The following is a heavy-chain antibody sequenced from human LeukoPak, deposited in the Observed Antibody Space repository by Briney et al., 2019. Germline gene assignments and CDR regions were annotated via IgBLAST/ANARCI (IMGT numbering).Heavy chain of an antibody. CDR1: GDSVSSNSVV. CDR3: ARGSKITGMNG. D-gene: IGHD5/OR15-5a*01. J-gene: IGHJ6*02. V-gene: IGHV6-1*01. Sequence: SQTLSLTCAISGDSVSSNSVVWNSITQSPSRGLERLGRTYYRSKWYNDNAVSVKSRITINADTSKNQFALQLNSVTREDTAVYYCARGSKITGMNGWGQGTTVTVSS. CDR2: TYYRSKWYN.